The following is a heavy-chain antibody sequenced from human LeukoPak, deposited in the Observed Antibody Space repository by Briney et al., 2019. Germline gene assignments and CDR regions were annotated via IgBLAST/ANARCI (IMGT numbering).Heavy chain of an antibody. Sequence: PGGSLRLSCAASGFTFSSYSMTWARQAPGKGLEWVSSISSSSSYIYYADSVKGRFTISRDNAKNSLYLQMNSLRAEDTAVYYCAREVGATTRPFDYWGQGTLVTVSS. CDR1: GFTFSSYS. CDR2: ISSSSSYI. CDR3: AREVGATTRPFDY. D-gene: IGHD1-26*01. V-gene: IGHV3-21*01. J-gene: IGHJ4*02.